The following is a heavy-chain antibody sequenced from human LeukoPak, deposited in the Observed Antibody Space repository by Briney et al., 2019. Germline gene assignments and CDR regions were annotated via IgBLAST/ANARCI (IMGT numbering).Heavy chain of an antibody. CDR1: GFTFSDAW. CDR3: ARFDMFGSGGSLGPFDI. CDR2: ISSSSSTI. V-gene: IGHV3-48*04. D-gene: IGHD2-15*01. Sequence: GGSLRLSCVASGFTFSDAWMTWVRQAPGEGLEWVSYISSSSSTIYYADSVKGRFTISRDNAKNSLYLQMNSLRAEDTAVYYCARFDMFGSGGSLGPFDIWGQGTMVTVSS. J-gene: IGHJ3*02.